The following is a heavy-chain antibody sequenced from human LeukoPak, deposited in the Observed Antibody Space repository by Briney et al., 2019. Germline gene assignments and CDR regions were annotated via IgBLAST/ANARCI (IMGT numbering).Heavy chain of an antibody. CDR2: IYYSGST. D-gene: IGHD6-19*01. V-gene: IGHV4-39*01. Sequence: PSETLSLTCTVSGGSISSSSYYWGWIRQPPGKGLEWIGSIYYSGSTYYNPSLKSRVTISVDTSKNQFSLKLSSVTAADTAVYYCARRGAGYSSGWYDYWGQGTLVTVSS. CDR1: GGSISSSSYY. CDR3: ARRGAGYSSGWYDY. J-gene: IGHJ4*02.